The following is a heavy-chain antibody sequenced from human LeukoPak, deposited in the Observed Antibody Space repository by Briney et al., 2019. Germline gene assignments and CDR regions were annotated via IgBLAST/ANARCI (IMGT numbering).Heavy chain of an antibody. J-gene: IGHJ4*02. Sequence: PGGSLRLSCAASGFTFSTYNMNWVRQAPGKGLEWVSSISSSSSYIYYADSVKGRFTISRDNAKNSLYLQMNSLRAEDTAVYYCARDSASCGFGELFDYWGQGTLVTVSS. D-gene: IGHD3-10*01. CDR3: ARDSASCGFGELFDY. CDR2: ISSSSSYI. V-gene: IGHV3-21*01. CDR1: GFTFSTYN.